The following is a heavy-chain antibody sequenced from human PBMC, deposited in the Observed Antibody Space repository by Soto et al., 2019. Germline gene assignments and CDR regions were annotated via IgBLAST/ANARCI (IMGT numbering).Heavy chain of an antibody. Sequence: GGSLRLSCAAPGFTFSSYGMHWVRQAPGKGLEWVAVISYDGSNKYYADSVKGRFTISRDNSKNTLYLQMNSLRAEDTAVYYCAKEGVVLGIPYNWFDPWGQGTLVTVSS. D-gene: IGHD2-2*01. CDR2: ISYDGSNK. V-gene: IGHV3-30*18. J-gene: IGHJ5*02. CDR3: AKEGVVLGIPYNWFDP. CDR1: GFTFSSYG.